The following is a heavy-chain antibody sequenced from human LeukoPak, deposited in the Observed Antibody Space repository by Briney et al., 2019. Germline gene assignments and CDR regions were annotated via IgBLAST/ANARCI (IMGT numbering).Heavy chain of an antibody. CDR1: GYTFTGYY. V-gene: IGHV1-2*02. D-gene: IGHD6-13*01. J-gene: IGHJ4*02. Sequence: ASVKVSCKASGYTFTGYYMHWVRQAPGQGLEWMGWINPNSGGTNYAQKFQGRVTMTRDTSISTAYMELGRLRSDDTAVYYCASQKGIAAAGDFDYWGQGTLVTVSS. CDR3: ASQKGIAAAGDFDY. CDR2: INPNSGGT.